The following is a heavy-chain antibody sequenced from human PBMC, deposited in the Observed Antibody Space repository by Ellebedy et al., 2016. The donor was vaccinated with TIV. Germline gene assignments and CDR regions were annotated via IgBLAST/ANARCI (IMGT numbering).Heavy chain of an antibody. CDR2: IIPIFGTA. CDR1: GGTFSSYA. D-gene: IGHD2-8*01. Sequence: SVKVSCXASGGTFSSYAISWVRQAPGQGLEWMGGIIPIFGTANYAQKFQGRVTITADESTSTAYMELSSLRSEDTAVYYCARAGTYCTNGVCYPNYYYYYGMDVWGQGTTVTVSS. J-gene: IGHJ6*02. V-gene: IGHV1-69*13. CDR3: ARAGTYCTNGVCYPNYYYYYGMDV.